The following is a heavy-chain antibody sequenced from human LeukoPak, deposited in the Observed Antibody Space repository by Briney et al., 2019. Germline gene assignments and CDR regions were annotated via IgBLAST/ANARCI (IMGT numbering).Heavy chain of an antibody. V-gene: IGHV4-39*07. D-gene: IGHD3-10*01. CDR1: GESVINHY. CDR3: ARDSRATMVRGVTYFDY. J-gene: IGHJ4*02. CDR2: IYYSGST. Sequence: SETLSLTCAVYGESVINHYWSWIRQPPGKGLEWIGSIYYSGSTYYNPSLTSRVTISVDTSKNQFSLKLSSVTAADTAVYYCARDSRATMVRGVTYFDYWGQGTLVTVSS.